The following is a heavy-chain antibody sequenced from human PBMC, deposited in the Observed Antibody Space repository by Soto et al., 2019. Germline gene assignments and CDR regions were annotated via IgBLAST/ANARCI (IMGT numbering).Heavy chain of an antibody. CDR2: IGPASGDT. J-gene: IGHJ4*02. CDR3: GRGRSGQLVVFY. V-gene: IGHV1-2*02. Sequence: QVQLVQSGAEVKKPGASVKVSCKASGYTFTGHYIHWVRQAPGQGPEWMGEIGPASGDTRYAQKFQGRGTMTRDTSITTVYMELNNLSPYDTAVYYCGRGRSGQLVVFYWGQGTPVTVSS. D-gene: IGHD3-10*01. CDR1: GYTFTGHY.